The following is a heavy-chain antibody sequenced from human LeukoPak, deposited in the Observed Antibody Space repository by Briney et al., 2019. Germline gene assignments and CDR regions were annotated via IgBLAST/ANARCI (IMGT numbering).Heavy chain of an antibody. CDR2: IYPGDSDT. CDR3: ARVLPGDGDYVY. D-gene: IGHD4-17*01. CDR1: GYGFTRYW. J-gene: IGHJ4*02. Sequence: GESRQISCKGSGYGFTRYWIGWVRPVRGKGREWMALIYPGDSDTTYSPSFQGQVTISADKSISTAYLQWSSLKASDAAMYYCARVLPGDGDYVYWGQGTLVTVSS. V-gene: IGHV5-51*01.